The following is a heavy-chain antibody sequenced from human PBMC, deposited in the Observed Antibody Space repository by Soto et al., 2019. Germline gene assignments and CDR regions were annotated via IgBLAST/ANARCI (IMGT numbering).Heavy chain of an antibody. CDR1: GYTFTGYY. CDR3: ARAVGSGRVGYSWFDP. Sequence: QVQLVQSGAEVKKPGASVKVSCKASGYTFTGYYMHWVRQAPGQGLEWMGWINPNSGATNYAQKFQDRVTMTRDTSISTAYMELSRLRSDDTAVYYCARAVGSGRVGYSWFDPWGQGTLVTVSS. D-gene: IGHD3-10*01. J-gene: IGHJ5*02. V-gene: IGHV1-2*02. CDR2: INPNSGAT.